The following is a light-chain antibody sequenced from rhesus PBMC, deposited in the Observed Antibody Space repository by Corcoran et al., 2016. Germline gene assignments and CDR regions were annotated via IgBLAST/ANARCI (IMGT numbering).Light chain of an antibody. CDR2: KAS. CDR3: QHGYGTPYS. V-gene: IGKV1-74*01. Sequence: DIQMTQSPSSLFASVGDRVTITSRASENVKNYLNWYQQKPGKAPKLLIYKASTLQSGVPSRFSGSGSWTAYTFTISILQPEDVATYFCQHGYGTPYSFGQETKVEIK. J-gene: IGKJ2*01. CDR1: ENVKNY.